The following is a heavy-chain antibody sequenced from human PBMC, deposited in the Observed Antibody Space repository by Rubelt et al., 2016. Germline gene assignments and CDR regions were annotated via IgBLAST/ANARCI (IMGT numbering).Heavy chain of an antibody. Sequence: QLQLQESGPGLVKPSETLSLTCTVSGGSISSRSYYWGWIRQPPGQGLEWIGSIYYSGSAYYNPSLKSRVTRSVDTSKIQFSLKLSCVTAADTAVYYCARIATDYGDYRFDPLGQGTLVTVSS. CDR3: ARIATDYGDYRFDP. CDR2: IYYSGSA. J-gene: IGHJ5*02. CDR1: GGSISSRSYY. V-gene: IGHV4-39*07. D-gene: IGHD4-17*01.